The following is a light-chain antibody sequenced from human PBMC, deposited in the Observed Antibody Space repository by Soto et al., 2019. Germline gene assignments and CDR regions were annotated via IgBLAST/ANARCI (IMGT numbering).Light chain of an antibody. J-gene: IGKJ2*01. Sequence: EIVLTQSPGTLSLSPGQRATLSCRASQRLSASDIAWYQQKPGQAPKFLIYGVSSRATGIPDRFSGSGSGTEFTLTITSLQSEDFAVYFCQQYNNWPPDTFGQGTKVDIK. V-gene: IGKV3D-15*01. CDR1: QRLSASD. CDR3: QQYNNWPPDT. CDR2: GVS.